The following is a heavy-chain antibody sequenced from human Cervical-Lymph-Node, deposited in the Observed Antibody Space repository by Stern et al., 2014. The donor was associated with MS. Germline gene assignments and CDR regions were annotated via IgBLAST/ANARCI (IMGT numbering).Heavy chain of an antibody. CDR2: INPSEGNT. D-gene: IGHD3-10*01. CDR1: GYTFSTYY. V-gene: IGHV1-46*01. CDR3: ARTLSGTSAFDF. Sequence: QVQLVESGAEVKKPGASLKVSCKASGYTFSTYYVHWVRQAPGQGLEWMGLINPSEGNTKYDQTFQGRVTISRDTSTSTVYMELSSLISEDTAMYYCARTLSGTSAFDFWGQGTLVTVSS. J-gene: IGHJ4*02.